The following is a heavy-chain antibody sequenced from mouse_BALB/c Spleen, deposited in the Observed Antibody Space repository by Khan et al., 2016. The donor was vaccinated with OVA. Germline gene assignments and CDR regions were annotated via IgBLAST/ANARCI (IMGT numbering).Heavy chain of an antibody. CDR2: IWSGGTT. D-gene: IGHD2-14*01. V-gene: IGHV2-4-1*01. CDR1: GFSLTTYG. J-gene: IGHJ3*01. Sequence: QVQLKQSGPGLVQPSQSLSVTCTVSGFSLTTYGIHWVRQSPGNGLEWLGVIWSGGTTDYNAAFISRLNITKDNSKSQVFFKMNSLQPDDTAIYYCARNSYMYDFTYWGQGTLVTVSA. CDR3: ARNSYMYDFTY.